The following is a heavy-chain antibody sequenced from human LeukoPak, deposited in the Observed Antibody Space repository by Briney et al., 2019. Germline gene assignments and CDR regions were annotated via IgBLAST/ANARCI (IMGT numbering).Heavy chain of an antibody. CDR2: ISGSGGST. J-gene: IGHJ4*02. CDR3: ARGNVAVSRDY. CDR1: GFTFSSYA. D-gene: IGHD2-15*01. V-gene: IGHV3-23*01. Sequence: PGGSLRLSCAASGFTFSSYAMSWVRQAPGKGLEWVSAISGSGGSTYYADSVKGRFTISRDNVKNSLYLQMNSLRAEDTAVYYCARGNVAVSRDYWGQGTLATVSS.